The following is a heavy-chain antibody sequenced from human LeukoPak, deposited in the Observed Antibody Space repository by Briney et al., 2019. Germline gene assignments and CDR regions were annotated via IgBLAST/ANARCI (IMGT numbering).Heavy chain of an antibody. D-gene: IGHD6-19*01. CDR1: GFTFSSYS. V-gene: IGHV3-7*01. J-gene: IGHJ4*02. Sequence: PGGSLRLSCAASGFTFSSYSMNWLRQAPGKGLEWVADIKQDGSETYYVDSVKSRFTISRDNAKNSLSLQMNSLRAEDTPVYYCARQRGSGCLDYWGQGTLVTVSS. CDR2: IKQDGSET. CDR3: ARQRGSGCLDY.